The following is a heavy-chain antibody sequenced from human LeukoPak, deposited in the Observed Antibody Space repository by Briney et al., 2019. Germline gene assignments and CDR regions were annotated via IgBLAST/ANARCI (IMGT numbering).Heavy chain of an antibody. CDR3: ARRSGNYYEDYYYYYMDV. Sequence: GGSLRLSCAASGFTFSSYEMNWVRQAPGKGLEWVSYISSSGSTIYYADSVKGRFTISRDNAKNSLYLQMNSLRAEDTAVYYCARRSGNYYEDYYYYYMDVWGKGTTVTVSS. V-gene: IGHV3-48*03. CDR1: GFTFSSYE. J-gene: IGHJ6*03. D-gene: IGHD1-26*01. CDR2: ISSSGSTI.